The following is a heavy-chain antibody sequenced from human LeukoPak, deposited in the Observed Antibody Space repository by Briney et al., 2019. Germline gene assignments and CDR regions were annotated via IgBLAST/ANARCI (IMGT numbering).Heavy chain of an antibody. D-gene: IGHD6-13*01. CDR2: IYYRGST. Sequence: SETLSLTCTVSGGSMRSYYWSWIRQPAGKGLEWTGYIYYRGSTYYNPSLKSRVTISVDTSKNQFSLKLSSVTAADTAIYYCARHYIAAGGGDAFDIWGQGTMVIVSS. CDR3: ARHYIAAGGGDAFDI. J-gene: IGHJ3*02. CDR1: GGSMRSYY. V-gene: IGHV4-59*08.